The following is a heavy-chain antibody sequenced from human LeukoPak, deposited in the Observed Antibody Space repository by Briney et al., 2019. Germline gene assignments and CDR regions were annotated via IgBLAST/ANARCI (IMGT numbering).Heavy chain of an antibody. CDR3: ARGHWFLGTDAFDI. D-gene: IGHD1-14*01. J-gene: IGHJ3*02. CDR2: INPNSGGT. CDR1: GYTFTGYY. V-gene: IGHV1-2*02. Sequence: ASVKVSCKASGYTFTGYYMHWVRQAPGQGLEWMGWINPNSGGTNYAQKFQGRVTMTRDTSISTAYMELSRLRSDDTAVYYCARGHWFLGTDAFDIWGQGTMVTVSS.